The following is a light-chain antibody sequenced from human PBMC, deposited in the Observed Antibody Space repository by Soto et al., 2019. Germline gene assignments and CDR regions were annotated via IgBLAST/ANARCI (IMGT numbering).Light chain of an antibody. Sequence: DIQMTQSPSSLSASVGDRVTITCRASQSISNNLNWYHQKPGKPPKLLIFAASTLQSGVPSRFSGGGSGTDFTITINSLQPEDFANYYCQQTYSSSTFGPGTKVDIK. CDR2: AAS. J-gene: IGKJ3*01. CDR1: QSISNN. V-gene: IGKV1-39*01. CDR3: QQTYSSST.